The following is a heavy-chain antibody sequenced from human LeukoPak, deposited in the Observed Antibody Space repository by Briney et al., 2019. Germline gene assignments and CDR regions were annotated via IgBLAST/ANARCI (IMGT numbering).Heavy chain of an antibody. CDR2: INPNSGDT. CDR3: ARDGVFRFEVGDVYYYYMDV. CDR1: GYIFTVYY. Sequence: ASVNVSCKASGYIFTVYYIHWVRQAPGQGLEWMGWINPNSGDTKYAQKFQGRVTMTRDTSNNTVYMDLTRLIFDDTAMYYCARDGVFRFEVGDVYYYYMDVWGKGTTVIISS. D-gene: IGHD2-21*02. J-gene: IGHJ6*03. V-gene: IGHV1-2*02.